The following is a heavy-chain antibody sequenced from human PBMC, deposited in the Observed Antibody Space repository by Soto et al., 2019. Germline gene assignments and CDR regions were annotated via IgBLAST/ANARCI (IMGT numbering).Heavy chain of an antibody. CDR1: GGSISSSNW. V-gene: IGHV4-4*02. CDR2: IYHSGST. J-gene: IGHJ6*02. Sequence: QVQLQESGPGLVKPSGTLSLTCAVSGGSISSSNWWSWVRQPPGKGLEWIGEIYHSGSTNYNPSLKSRVTISVDKSKNHFSLKLGSVTAADTAVYYCARAYGDYINYYYYYGMDVWGQGTTVTVSS. D-gene: IGHD4-17*01. CDR3: ARAYGDYINYYYYYGMDV.